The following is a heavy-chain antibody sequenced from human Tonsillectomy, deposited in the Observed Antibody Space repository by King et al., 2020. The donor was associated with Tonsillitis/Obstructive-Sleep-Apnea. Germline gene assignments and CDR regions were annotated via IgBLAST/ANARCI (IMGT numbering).Heavy chain of an antibody. CDR1: GFSLSTGGVG. V-gene: IGHV2-5*02. D-gene: IGHD3-10*01. Sequence: TLKESGPTLVKPTQTLTLTCTFSGFSLSTGGVGVGWIRQPPGQALEWLALIYWDDDKSYSPSLKSRLTITKDTSKNQVVLTMTNMDPVDTATYYCARGSYDSDAFDIWGQGTMVTVSS. J-gene: IGHJ3*02. CDR3: ARGSYDSDAFDI. CDR2: IYWDDDK.